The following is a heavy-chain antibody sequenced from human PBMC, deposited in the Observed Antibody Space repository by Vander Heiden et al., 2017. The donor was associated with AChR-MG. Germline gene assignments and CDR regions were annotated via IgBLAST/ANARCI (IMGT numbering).Heavy chain of an antibody. D-gene: IGHD1-26*01. CDR1: GYSFTSYG. CDR2: IYPGDSDT. V-gene: IGHV5-51*01. J-gene: IGHJ6*02. CDR3: ARRANGFIVGATSGMDV. Sequence: EVQLVQSGAEVKKPGESLKISCKGSGYSFTSYGIGWVRQMPGKGLEWMGIIYPGDSDTRYSPSFQGQVTISADKSISTAYLQWSSLKASDTAMYYCARRANGFIVGATSGMDVWGQGTTVTVSS.